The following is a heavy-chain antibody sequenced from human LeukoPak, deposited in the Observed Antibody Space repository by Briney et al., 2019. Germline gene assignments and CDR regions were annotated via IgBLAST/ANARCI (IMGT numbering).Heavy chain of an antibody. J-gene: IGHJ3*02. CDR1: GGSISSYY. V-gene: IGHV4-59*12. Sequence: PLETLSLTFTVSGGSISSYYWSWIRPPPGKGLEWIGYIYYSGSTNYNPSLKSRVTISVDTSKNQFSLKLSSVTAADTAVYYCAREDYGDYVNAFDIWGQGTMVTVSS. CDR2: IYYSGST. CDR3: AREDYGDYVNAFDI. D-gene: IGHD4-17*01.